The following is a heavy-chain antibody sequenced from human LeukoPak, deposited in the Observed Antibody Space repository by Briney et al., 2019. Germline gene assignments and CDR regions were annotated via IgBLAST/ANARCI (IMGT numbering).Heavy chain of an antibody. CDR2: VSYDGTYT. Sequence: GGSLKLSCAASGFTFSSHAMHWVRQAPGKGLEWVAVVSYDGTYTYYADSVKGRFTISRDNSRNTLYLQMNSLRTEDTSVYYCARDRGYCTGGTCYSGNDYWGQGALLTVSS. D-gene: IGHD2-15*01. CDR1: GFTFSSHA. V-gene: IGHV3-30*04. CDR3: ARDRGYCTGGTCYSGNDY. J-gene: IGHJ4*02.